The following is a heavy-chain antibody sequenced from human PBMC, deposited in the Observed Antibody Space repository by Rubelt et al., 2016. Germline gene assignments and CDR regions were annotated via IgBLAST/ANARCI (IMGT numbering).Heavy chain of an antibody. Sequence: QLQLQESGPGLVKPSETLSLTCTVSGGFISSSSYYWGWIRQPPGKGLAWIGSIYYSGSTYYNPPVKGRVTISVDTSKNQCSLKLGSVTAADTAVYYCAGLGQGGDLDAFDIWGQGTMVTVSS. CDR3: AGLGQGGDLDAFDI. D-gene: IGHD4-17*01. CDR1: GGFISSSSYY. CDR2: IYYSGST. J-gene: IGHJ3*02. V-gene: IGHV4-39*07.